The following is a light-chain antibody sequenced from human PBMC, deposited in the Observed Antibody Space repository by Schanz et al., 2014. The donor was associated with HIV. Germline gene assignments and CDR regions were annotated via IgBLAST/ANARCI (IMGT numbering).Light chain of an antibody. CDR1: SSDDGGYNY. J-gene: IGLJ1*01. CDR2: DVS. V-gene: IGLV2-14*03. CDR3: SSYTSSTTYV. Sequence: QSALTQPPSVSGTPGQSINISCTGSSSDDGGYNYVSWYQQHPDKAPKLMIYDVSDRPSGVPNRFSGSKSGNTASLTVSGLQAEDEADYYCSSYTSSTTYVFGTGTKLTVL.